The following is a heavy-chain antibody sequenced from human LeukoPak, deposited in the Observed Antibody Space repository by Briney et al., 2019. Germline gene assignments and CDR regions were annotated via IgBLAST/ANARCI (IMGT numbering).Heavy chain of an antibody. J-gene: IGHJ4*02. CDR2: IYYSGST. CDR3: AGYDSSGYYDDYFDY. D-gene: IGHD3-22*01. CDR1: GGSISSYY. Sequence: PSETLSLTCTVSGGSISSYYWSWIRQPPGKGLEWLGYIYYSGSTNYNPSLKSRVTISVDTSKNQYSLKLSSVTAADTAVYYCAGYDSSGYYDDYFDYWGQGTLVTVSP. V-gene: IGHV4-59*01.